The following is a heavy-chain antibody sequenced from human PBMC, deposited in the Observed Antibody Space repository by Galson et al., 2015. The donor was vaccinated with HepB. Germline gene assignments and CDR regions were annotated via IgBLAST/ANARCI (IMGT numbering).Heavy chain of an antibody. CDR3: AKDLAVVIDY. CDR2: IRYDGSNK. V-gene: IGHV3-30*02. Sequence: SLRLSCAASGFTFSSYWMSWVRQAPGKGLEWVAFIRYDGSNKYYADSVKGRFTISRDNSKNTLYLQMNSLRAEDTAVYYCAKDLAVVIDYWGQGTLVTVSS. J-gene: IGHJ4*02. CDR1: GFTFSSYW. D-gene: IGHD6-19*01.